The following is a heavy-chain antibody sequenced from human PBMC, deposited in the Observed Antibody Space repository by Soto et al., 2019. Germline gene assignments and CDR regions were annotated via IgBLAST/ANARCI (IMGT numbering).Heavy chain of an antibody. D-gene: IGHD5-18*01. CDR1: GFTFTSSA. V-gene: IGHV1-69*04. Sequence: GASVKVSCKASGFTFTSSAVQWVRQARGQGLEWMGRIIAIRGIANYAQKFQERVTITADKSTSTAYMELSSLRSEDTAVYYCATRGIQLWPRYYGMDVWGQGTTVTVSS. J-gene: IGHJ6*02. CDR3: ATRGIQLWPRYYGMDV. CDR2: IIAIRGIA.